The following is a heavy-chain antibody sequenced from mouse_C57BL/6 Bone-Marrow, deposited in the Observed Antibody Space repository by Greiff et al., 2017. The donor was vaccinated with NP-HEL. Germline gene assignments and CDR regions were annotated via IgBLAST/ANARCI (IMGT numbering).Heavy chain of an antibody. CDR2: IYPGSGST. CDR1: GYTFTSYW. CDR3: AREVMYYSDC. J-gene: IGHJ2*01. D-gene: IGHD1-3*01. Sequence: QVPLQQPGAELVKPGASVKMSCKASGYTFTSYWITWVKQRPGQGLEWIGDIYPGSGSTNYNEKFKSKATLTVATSSSTASMQLSSLTSEDSAVYFGAREVMYYSDCWGQGTTLTVSS. V-gene: IGHV1-55*01.